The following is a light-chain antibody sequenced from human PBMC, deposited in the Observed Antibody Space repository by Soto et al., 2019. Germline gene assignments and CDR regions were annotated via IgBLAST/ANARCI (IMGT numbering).Light chain of an antibody. CDR1: SSDVGGYNY. J-gene: IGLJ1*01. V-gene: IGLV2-8*01. CDR3: SSNAGSNNFDV. CDR2: EVS. Sequence: QSVLTQPPSASGSPGQSVTISCTGTSSDVGGYNYVSWYQQHPGKAPKLVIYEVSKRPSGVPDRFSGSKSGNTASLTVSGLQAEDEADYYCSSNAGSNNFDVFGTGTKVTVL.